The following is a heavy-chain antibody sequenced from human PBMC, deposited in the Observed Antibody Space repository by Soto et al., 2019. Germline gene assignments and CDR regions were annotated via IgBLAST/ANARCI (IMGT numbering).Heavy chain of an antibody. D-gene: IGHD6-13*01. CDR2: MTDSGPGT. CDR3: AKGLSSGRWYAAD. CDR1: GFPFSSYF. Sequence: PGGSLRLSWGASGFPFSSYFMSCVHQAPEKGLEWVSLMTDSGPGTFYADSIKGRFTISRDNSKNTMYLQMNSLRADDTAVYYCAKGLSSGRWYAADCGQGTLVTVSS. V-gene: IGHV3-23*01. J-gene: IGHJ4*02.